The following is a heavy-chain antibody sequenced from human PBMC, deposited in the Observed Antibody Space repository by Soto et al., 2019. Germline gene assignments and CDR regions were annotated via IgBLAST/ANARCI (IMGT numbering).Heavy chain of an antibody. J-gene: IGHJ4*02. CDR3: ARESEDLTSNFDY. V-gene: IGHV3-21*06. CDR1: VFTFTSYS. Sequence: GWSLRLSCSASVFTFTSYSMNWFRQAPGKGLEWVSSISSTTNYIYYGDSMKGRFTISRDNAKNSLYLEMNSLRAEDTAVYYCARESEDLTSNFDYWGQGTLVTVSS. CDR2: ISSTTNYI.